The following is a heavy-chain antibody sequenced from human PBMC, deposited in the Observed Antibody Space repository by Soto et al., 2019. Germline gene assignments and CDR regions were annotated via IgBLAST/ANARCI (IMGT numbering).Heavy chain of an antibody. D-gene: IGHD3-10*01. CDR1: GYTFTSYD. V-gene: IGHV1-8*01. Sequence: GASVKVSCKASGYTFTSYDINWVRQATGQGLEWMGWMNPNSGNTGYARKFQGRVTMTRNTSISTAYMELSSLRSEDTAVYYCARASRLTYYYGSGSYSPPGYWGQGTLVTVSS. CDR2: MNPNSGNT. J-gene: IGHJ4*02. CDR3: ARASRLTYYYGSGSYSPPGY.